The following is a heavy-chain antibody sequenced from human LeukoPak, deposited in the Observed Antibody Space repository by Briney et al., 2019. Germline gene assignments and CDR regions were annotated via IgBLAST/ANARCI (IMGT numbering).Heavy chain of an antibody. CDR3: ARASRSGDMGDYELAL. CDR2: IRFDGTDK. V-gene: IGHV3-30*02. D-gene: IGHD2-21*02. CDR1: GFTFSIYG. J-gene: IGHJ4*02. Sequence: GGSLRLSCAASGFTFSIYGMHWVRQTPGKGLEWVTFIRFDGTDKFYAESVKGRFTISRDNSKNTLYLQMNRLRTEDTAVYYCARASRSGDMGDYELALWGQGTLVTVSS.